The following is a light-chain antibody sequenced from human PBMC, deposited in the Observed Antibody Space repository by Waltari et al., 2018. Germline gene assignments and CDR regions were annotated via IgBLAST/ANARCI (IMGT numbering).Light chain of an antibody. CDR3: QQSYSTPYT. J-gene: IGKJ2*01. Sequence: EIVMTQSPATLSVSPGERATLSCRASQSVSTNLAWYQQKPGQAPRLLIFGASTRVTGIPARFSGSGSGTDFTLAISGLQSEDFALYYCQQSYSTPYTFGQGTKLEIK. CDR1: QSVSTN. CDR2: GAS. V-gene: IGKV3-15*01.